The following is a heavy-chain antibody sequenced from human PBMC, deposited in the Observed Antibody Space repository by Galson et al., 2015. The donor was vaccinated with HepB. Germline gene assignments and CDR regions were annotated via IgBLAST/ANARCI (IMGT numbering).Heavy chain of an antibody. J-gene: IGHJ6*04. CDR1: GFTFAGFA. CDR3: AKFGDFWSGYYFFMDV. CDR2: ISATGDNT. V-gene: IGHV3-23*01. D-gene: IGHD3-3*01. Sequence: SLRLSCAASGFTFAGFAMSWVRQAPGKGLEWVSTISATGDNTYYADSVKGRFTISRDNSKNTLYLQMDSLRAEDTAVHYCAKFGDFWSGYYFFMDVWGKGTTVTVSS.